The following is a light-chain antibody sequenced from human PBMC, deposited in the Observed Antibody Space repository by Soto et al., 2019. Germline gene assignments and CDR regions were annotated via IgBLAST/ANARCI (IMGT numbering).Light chain of an antibody. CDR3: QSYDSSLSGHVV. V-gene: IGLV1-40*01. CDR1: SSNIGAGYD. J-gene: IGLJ2*01. CDR2: GNS. Sequence: QSVVTQPPSVSGAPGQRVTISCTGSSSNIGAGYDVHWYQQLPGTAPKLLFYGNSNRPSGVPDRFSGSKSGTSASLAITGLQAEDEADYYCQSYDSSLSGHVVFGGGTKLTVL.